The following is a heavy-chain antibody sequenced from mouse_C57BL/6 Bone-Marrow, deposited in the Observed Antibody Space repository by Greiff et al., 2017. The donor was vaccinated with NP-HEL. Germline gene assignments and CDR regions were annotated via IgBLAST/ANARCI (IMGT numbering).Heavy chain of an antibody. CDR2: IDPSDSYT. Sequence: QVQLKQPGAELVKPGASVKLSCKASGYTFTSYWMQWVKQRPGQGLEWIGEIDPSDSYTNYNQKFKGKATLTVDTSSSTAYMQLSSLTSEDSAVYYCARWRLGFDYWGQGTTLTVSS. D-gene: IGHD2-4*01. J-gene: IGHJ2*01. CDR3: ARWRLGFDY. CDR1: GYTFTSYW. V-gene: IGHV1-50*01.